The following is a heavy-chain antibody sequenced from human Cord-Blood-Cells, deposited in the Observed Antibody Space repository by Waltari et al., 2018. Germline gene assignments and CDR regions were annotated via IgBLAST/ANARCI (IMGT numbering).Heavy chain of an antibody. Sequence: QVPLQQWGAGLLKPSETLSLTSAVSGGSFSGFYWSWIRQPPGKGLEWIREINHSGSTNYNPSLKSRVTISVDTSKNQFSLKLSSVTAADTAVYYCARGHGELLSSTSCFDYWGQGTLVTVSS. J-gene: IGHJ4*02. D-gene: IGHD2-2*01. V-gene: IGHV4-34*01. CDR3: ARGHGELLSSTSCFDY. CDR2: INHSGST. CDR1: GGSFSGFY.